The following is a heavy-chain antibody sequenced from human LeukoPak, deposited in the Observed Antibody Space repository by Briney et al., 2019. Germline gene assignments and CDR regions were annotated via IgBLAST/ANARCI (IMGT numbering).Heavy chain of an antibody. V-gene: IGHV3-49*04. CDR1: GFTLGDYA. CDR3: TRVRPGCSGGSCYFDY. Sequence: PGGSLRLSCTASGFTLGDYAMSWVRQAPGKGLEWVGFIRSKAYGGTTEYAASVKGRFTISRDDSKSIAYLQMNSLKTEDTAVYYCTRVRPGCSGGSCYFDYWGQGTLVTVSS. D-gene: IGHD2-15*01. J-gene: IGHJ4*02. CDR2: IRSKAYGGTT.